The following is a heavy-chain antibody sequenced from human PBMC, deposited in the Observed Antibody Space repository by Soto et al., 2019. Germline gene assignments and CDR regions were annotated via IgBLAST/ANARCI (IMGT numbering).Heavy chain of an antibody. Sequence: SETLSHTCTGSGCSLSSYDCCWLRQPPGNGQERIGYISYSGSTNYNPYLKSRVTITGGMSKNQFSLKLSSVTAADTAVYYCARRWGGTFDFWRQGTMVTVSS. CDR2: ISYSGST. V-gene: IGHV4-59*08. D-gene: IGHD3-10*01. J-gene: IGHJ3*01. CDR3: ARRWGGTFDF. CDR1: GCSLSSYD.